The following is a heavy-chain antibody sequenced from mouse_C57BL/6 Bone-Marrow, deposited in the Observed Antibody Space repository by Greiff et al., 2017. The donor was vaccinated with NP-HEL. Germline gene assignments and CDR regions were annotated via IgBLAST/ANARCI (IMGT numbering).Heavy chain of an antibody. D-gene: IGHD1-1*01. V-gene: IGHV1-64*01. J-gene: IGHJ4*01. Sequence: QVQLQQPGAELVKPGASVKLSCKASGYTFTSYWMHWVKQRPGQGLEWIGMIHPNSGSTNYNEKFKSKATLTVDKSSSTAYMQLSSLTSEDSAVYYCARGALYGSSSYAMDYWGQGTSVTVSS. CDR3: ARGALYGSSSYAMDY. CDR2: IHPNSGST. CDR1: GYTFTSYW.